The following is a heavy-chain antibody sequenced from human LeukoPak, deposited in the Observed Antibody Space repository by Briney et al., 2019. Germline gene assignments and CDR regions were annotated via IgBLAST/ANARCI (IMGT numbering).Heavy chain of an antibody. Sequence: PGGSLRLSCAASGFTFSSYGMHWVRQAPGKGLEWVAVISYDGSNKYYADSVKGRFTISRDNSKNTLYLQMNSLRAEDTAVYYCAKDKTGGFDYWGQGTLVTASS. D-gene: IGHD2-15*01. J-gene: IGHJ4*02. CDR2: ISYDGSNK. CDR1: GFTFSSYG. V-gene: IGHV3-30*18. CDR3: AKDKTGGFDY.